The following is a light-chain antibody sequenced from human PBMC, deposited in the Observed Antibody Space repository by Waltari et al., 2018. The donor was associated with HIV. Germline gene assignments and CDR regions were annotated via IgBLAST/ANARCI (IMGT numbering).Light chain of an antibody. Sequence: QSVLTQPPSASGTPGQRVTISCSGSTSNIGSYYVYWYQQLPGTAPKLLINRKNQRPSGVPDRVAGSKSGTSASLAISGLRSEDEADYYCAAWDDSLSVVFGGGTKLTVL. V-gene: IGLV1-47*01. CDR3: AAWDDSLSVV. J-gene: IGLJ2*01. CDR2: RKN. CDR1: TSNIGSYY.